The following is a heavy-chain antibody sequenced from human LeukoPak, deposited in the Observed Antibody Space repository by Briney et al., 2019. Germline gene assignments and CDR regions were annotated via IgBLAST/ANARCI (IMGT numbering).Heavy chain of an antibody. V-gene: IGHV1-18*01. CDR3: ARARYLSGNYDDAFDI. CDR2: ISAYNGNT. CDR1: GYTFKNYG. Sequence: ASVKVSCKASGYTFKNYGVSWVRQAPGHGPEWMGWISAYNGNTNCAQTLQARVTMTTDTSTNTAYMELSSLISDDTAMYYCARARYLSGNYDDAFDIWGQGTMVTVSS. D-gene: IGHD3-10*01. J-gene: IGHJ3*02.